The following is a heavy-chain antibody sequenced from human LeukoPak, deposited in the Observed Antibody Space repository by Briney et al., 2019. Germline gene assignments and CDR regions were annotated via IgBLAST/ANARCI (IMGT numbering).Heavy chain of an antibody. Sequence: SQTLSLTCAISGDGVSSNSAAWNWIRQSPSRGLEWLGRTYYRSRWYNDYAVSVKSRISINPDTSKNQFSLQLNSVINEDTAVYYCARELRRIFDYWGQGTLVTASS. CDR1: GDGVSSNSAA. CDR3: ARELRRIFDY. J-gene: IGHJ4*02. V-gene: IGHV6-1*01. CDR2: TYYRSRWYN.